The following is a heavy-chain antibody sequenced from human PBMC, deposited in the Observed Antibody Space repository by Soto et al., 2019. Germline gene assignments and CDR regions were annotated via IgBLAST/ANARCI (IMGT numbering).Heavy chain of an antibody. CDR2: ISSSSSYI. D-gene: IGHD6-6*01. V-gene: IGHV3-21*01. CDR1: GFTFSSYS. CDR3: ARDLYSSSARYFDY. J-gene: IGHJ4*02. Sequence: GGSLRLSCAASGFTFSSYSMNWVRQAPGKGLEWVLSISSSSSYIYYADSVKGRFTISRDNAKNSLYLQMNSLRAEDTAVYYCARDLYSSSARYFDYWGQGTLVTVSS.